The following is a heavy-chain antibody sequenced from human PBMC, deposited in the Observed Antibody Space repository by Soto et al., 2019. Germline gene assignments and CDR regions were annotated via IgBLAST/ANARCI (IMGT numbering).Heavy chain of an antibody. V-gene: IGHV4-39*01. CDR1: GGSISSSSYY. D-gene: IGHD2-2*01. J-gene: IGHJ4*02. CDR2: IYYSGST. CDR3: AGGYCSSTSCDAPTVTTGFDY. Sequence: SETLSLTCTVSGGSISSSSYYWGWIRQPPGKGLEWIGSIYYSGSTYYNPSLKSRVTISVDTSKNQFDLKLSSVTAADTAVYYCAGGYCSSTSCDAPTVTTGFDYWGQGTLVTVSS.